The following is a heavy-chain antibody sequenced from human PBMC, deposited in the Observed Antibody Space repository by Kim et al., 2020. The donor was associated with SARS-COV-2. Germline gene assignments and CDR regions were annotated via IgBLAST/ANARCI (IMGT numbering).Heavy chain of an antibody. V-gene: IGHV4-39*01. J-gene: IGHJ4*02. D-gene: IGHD6-19*01. CDR1: GGSISSSSYY. Sequence: SETLSLTCTVSGGSISSSSYYWGWIRQPPGKGLEWIGSIYYSGSTYYNPSLKSRVTISVDTSKNQFSLKLSSVTAADTAVYYCARQVVGSGSRHFDYWGQGTLVTISS. CDR3: ARQVVGSGSRHFDY. CDR2: IYYSGST.